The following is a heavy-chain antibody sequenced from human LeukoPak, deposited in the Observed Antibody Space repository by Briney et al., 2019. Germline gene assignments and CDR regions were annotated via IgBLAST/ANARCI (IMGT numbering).Heavy chain of an antibody. V-gene: IGHV3-30*18. CDR1: EFTFSNYA. Sequence: PGGSLRLSCVASEFTFSNYAMSWVRQAPGKGLEWVAVISYDGSHKYYGDSVKGRLTISRDNSKNTVYLQMSSLRTEDTAVYYCAKRSDSGSHTFDYWGQGTLVTVSS. D-gene: IGHD3-10*01. CDR3: AKRSDSGSHTFDY. J-gene: IGHJ4*02. CDR2: ISYDGSHK.